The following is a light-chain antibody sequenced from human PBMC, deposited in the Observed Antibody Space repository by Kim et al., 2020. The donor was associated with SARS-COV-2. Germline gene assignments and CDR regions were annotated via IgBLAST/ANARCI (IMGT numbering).Light chain of an antibody. CDR1: SSDIGTYKY. V-gene: IGLV2-11*03. J-gene: IGLJ3*02. CDR2: DVN. CDR3: CSYAGTYIWL. Sequence: GQSVTISSTGTSSDIGTYKYVSWYQQHPGKAPKLVIYDVNERPSGVPDRFSGSKSGNTASLTISGLQADDEADYYCCSYAGTYIWLFGGGTQLTVL.